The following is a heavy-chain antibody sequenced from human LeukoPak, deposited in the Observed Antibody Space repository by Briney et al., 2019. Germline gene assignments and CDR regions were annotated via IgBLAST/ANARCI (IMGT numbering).Heavy chain of an antibody. D-gene: IGHD3-10*01. CDR1: GFTFSRYS. J-gene: IGHJ6*03. CDR2: ISSSSSYI. Sequence: KPGGSLRLSCAASGFTFSRYSMNWVRQAPGKGLEWVSSISSSSSYIYYADSVKGRSIISRDNAKKSLYLQMNSLRAEDTAVYYCAREYYGSGSYYDYYYYYYMDVWGKGTTVTISS. CDR3: AREYYGSGSYYDYYYYYYMDV. V-gene: IGHV3-21*01.